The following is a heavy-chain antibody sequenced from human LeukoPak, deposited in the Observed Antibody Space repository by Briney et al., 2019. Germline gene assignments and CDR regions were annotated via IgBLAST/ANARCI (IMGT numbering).Heavy chain of an antibody. Sequence: SETLSLTCTVSGGSISSYYWSWIRQPPGKGLEWIGYIYYSGSTNYNPSLKSRVTISVDTSKNQFSLKLSSVTAADTAVYYCARSYYYDSSGYYGYFDYWGQGTLVTVSS. V-gene: IGHV4-59*12. CDR3: ARSYYYDSSGYYGYFDY. D-gene: IGHD3-22*01. J-gene: IGHJ4*02. CDR1: GGSISSYY. CDR2: IYYSGST.